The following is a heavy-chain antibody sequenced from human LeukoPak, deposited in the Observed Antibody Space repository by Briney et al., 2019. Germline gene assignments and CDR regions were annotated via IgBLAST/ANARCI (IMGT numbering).Heavy chain of an antibody. V-gene: IGHV3-9*01. CDR1: GFTFDDYA. Sequence: PGRSLRLSCAASGFTFDDYAMPWVRQAPGKGLEWVSGITWNSGSIGYADSVKGRFTISRDNAKNSLYLQMNSLRAEDTALYYCAKGYYYDSSGHFQHWGQGTLVTVSS. CDR2: ITWNSGSI. D-gene: IGHD3-22*01. J-gene: IGHJ1*01. CDR3: AKGYYYDSSGHFQH.